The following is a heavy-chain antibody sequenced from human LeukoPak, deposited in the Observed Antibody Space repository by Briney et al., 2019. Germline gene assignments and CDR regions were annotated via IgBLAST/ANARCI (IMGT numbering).Heavy chain of an antibody. CDR3: SGGGDIVGATRSAFDI. J-gene: IGHJ3*02. CDR1: GFTFSSYS. D-gene: IGHD1-26*01. Sequence: PGGSLRLSCAASGFTFSSYSINWVRQAPGKGLEWVSYISGSSTTIYYADSVKGRFTISRDNAKNSLYLQMNSLRPEDTAIYYCSGGGDIVGATRSAFDIWGQGTMVTVSS. V-gene: IGHV3-48*01. CDR2: ISGSSTTI.